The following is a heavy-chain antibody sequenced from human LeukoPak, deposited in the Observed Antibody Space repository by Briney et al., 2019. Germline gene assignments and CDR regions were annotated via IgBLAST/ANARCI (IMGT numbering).Heavy chain of an antibody. V-gene: IGHV1-8*01. CDR2: MNPNSGNT. CDR3: ARGGASAAARRFDP. CDR1: GYTFTSYD. Sequence: ASVKVSCKASGYTFTSYDINWVRQATGHGLEWMGWMNPNSGNTGYAQRFQGRVTLTSNTSISTAYMELGSLRSEDTAVYYCARGGASAAARRFDPWGQGTLVTVSS. D-gene: IGHD6-13*01. J-gene: IGHJ5*02.